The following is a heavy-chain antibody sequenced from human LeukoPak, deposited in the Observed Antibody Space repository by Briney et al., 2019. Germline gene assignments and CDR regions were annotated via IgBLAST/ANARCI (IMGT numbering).Heavy chain of an antibody. V-gene: IGHV4-39*07. Sequence: SSETLSLTCTVSGGSISSSSYYWGWIRQPPGKGLEWIGSIYYSGSTYYNPSLKSRVTISVDTSKNQFSLKLSSVTAADTAVYYCARHREQQLPLGPFDYWGQGTLVTVSS. CDR2: IYYSGST. CDR1: GGSISSSSYY. J-gene: IGHJ4*02. CDR3: ARHREQQLPLGPFDY. D-gene: IGHD6-13*01.